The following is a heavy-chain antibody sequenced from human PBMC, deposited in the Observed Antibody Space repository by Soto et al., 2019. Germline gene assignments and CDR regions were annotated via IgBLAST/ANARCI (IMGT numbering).Heavy chain of an antibody. CDR1: GFTFSSYD. CDR2: IGTAGDT. J-gene: IGHJ3*02. D-gene: IGHD4-17*01. CDR3: ARALRFTPSLYAFDI. Sequence: GGSLRLSCAASGFTFSSYDMHWVRQATGKGLEWVSAIGTAGDTYYPGSVKGRFTISRENAKNSLYLQMNSLRAGDTAVYYCARALRFTPSLYAFDIWGQGTMVTVSS. V-gene: IGHV3-13*01.